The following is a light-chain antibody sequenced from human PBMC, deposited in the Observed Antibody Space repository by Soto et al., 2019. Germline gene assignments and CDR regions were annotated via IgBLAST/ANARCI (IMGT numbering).Light chain of an antibody. V-gene: IGKV1-12*01. CDR3: QQGNSFPLT. J-gene: IGKJ4*01. CDR2: DAS. Sequence: GDRVTITCRASQSISSWLAWYQQKPGKAPNLLIYDASTLRNGVPSRFSGSGSGTYFTLTISNLQPEDFATYYCQQGNSFPLTFGGGTKVDIK. CDR1: QSISSW.